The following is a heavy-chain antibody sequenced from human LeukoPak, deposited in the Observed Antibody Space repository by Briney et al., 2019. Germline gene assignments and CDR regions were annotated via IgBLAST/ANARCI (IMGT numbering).Heavy chain of an antibody. Sequence: GGSLRLSCAASGFTFDDYAMHWVRQAPGKGLEWVSLISWDGGSTYYADSVKGRFTISRDNSKNSLYLQMNSLRAEDTALYYCAKAGASYYYDGSGYYSGYFDYWGQGTLVTVSS. CDR2: ISWDGGST. CDR1: GFTFDDYA. J-gene: IGHJ4*02. CDR3: AKAGASYYYDGSGYYSGYFDY. D-gene: IGHD3-22*01. V-gene: IGHV3-43D*03.